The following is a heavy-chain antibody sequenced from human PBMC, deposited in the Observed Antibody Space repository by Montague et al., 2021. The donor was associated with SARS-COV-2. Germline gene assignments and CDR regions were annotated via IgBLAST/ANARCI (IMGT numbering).Heavy chain of an antibody. CDR1: VSSNGGAD. J-gene: IGHJ4*02. V-gene: IGHV4-59*02. CDR2: IHYNESN. D-gene: IGHD3-10*01. CDR3: ARSLDPSGTYYLPY. Sequence: SETLSLTCSILVSSNGGADWNSTRLNSSHHRNSFGHIHYNESNTYSPSFKSRVTISIDTPKNQFSLKLSSVTAADTAVYYCARSLDPSGTYYLPYWGQGTLVTVAS.